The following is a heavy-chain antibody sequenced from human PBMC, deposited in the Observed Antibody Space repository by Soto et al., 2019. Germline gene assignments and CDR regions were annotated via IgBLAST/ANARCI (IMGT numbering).Heavy chain of an antibody. CDR2: IIPIFGTA. Sequence: QVQLVQSGAEVKKPGSSVKVSCKASGGTFSSYAISWLRQAPGQGLEWMGGIIPIFGTANYAQKFQGRVTITADESTSTGYMELSSLRSEDTAVYYCARGTPELGIGGGYYYCGMDVWGQGATVTVSS. CDR3: ARGTPELGIGGGYYYCGMDV. CDR1: GGTFSSYA. V-gene: IGHV1-69*01. D-gene: IGHD7-27*01. J-gene: IGHJ6*02.